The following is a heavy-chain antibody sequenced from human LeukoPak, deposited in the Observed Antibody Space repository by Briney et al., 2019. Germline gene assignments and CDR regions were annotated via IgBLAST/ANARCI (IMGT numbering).Heavy chain of an antibody. CDR3: ARDPGYDYGYDY. J-gene: IGHJ4*02. CDR2: MNPNSGNT. CDR1: GYTFTSYD. Sequence: ASVKVSCKASGYTFTSYDINWVRQATGQGLKWMGWMNPNSGNTGYAQKFQGRVTITRNTSISTAYMELSSLRSEDSAVYYCARDPGYDYGYDYWGQGTLVTVSS. D-gene: IGHD5-18*01. V-gene: IGHV1-8*03.